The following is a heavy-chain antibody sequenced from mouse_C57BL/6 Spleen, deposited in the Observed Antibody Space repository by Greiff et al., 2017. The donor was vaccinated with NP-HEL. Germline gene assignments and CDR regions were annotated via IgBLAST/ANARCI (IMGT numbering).Heavy chain of an antibody. Sequence: QVQLQQPGAELVRPGSSVKLSCKASGYTFTSYWMHWVKQRPIQGLEWIGNIDPSDSETHYNQKFKDKATLTVDKSSSTACMQLSSLTSEDSAVYYWARSKYYGSEGAWFAYWGQGTLVTVSA. J-gene: IGHJ3*01. CDR1: GYTFTSYW. V-gene: IGHV1-52*01. CDR2: IDPSDSET. D-gene: IGHD1-1*01. CDR3: ARSKYYGSEGAWFAY.